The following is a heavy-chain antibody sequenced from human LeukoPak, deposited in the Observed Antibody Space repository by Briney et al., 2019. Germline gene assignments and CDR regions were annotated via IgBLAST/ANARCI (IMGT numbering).Heavy chain of an antibody. D-gene: IGHD2-2*01. CDR2: MNPNSGNT. J-gene: IGHJ4*02. V-gene: IGHV1-8*03. CDR1: GYTFTSYD. CDR3: ARGRRVVVPAALNRYYFDY. Sequence: GASVKVSCKASGYTFTSYDINWVRQATGQGLEWMGWMNPNSGNTGYAQKFQGRVTITRNTSISTAYMELSSLRSEDTAVYYCARGRRVVVPAALNRYYFDYWGQGTLVTVSS.